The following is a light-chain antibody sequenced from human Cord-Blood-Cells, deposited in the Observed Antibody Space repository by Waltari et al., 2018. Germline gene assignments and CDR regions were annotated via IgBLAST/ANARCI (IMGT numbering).Light chain of an antibody. V-gene: IGKV1-39*01. CDR2: AAS. CDR1: QSISNY. Sequence: DIQMTQSPSSLSASVGDRVNITCRASQSISNYLHCYQQKPGKAPKLLIYAASSLQSGVPSRFSGSGSGTDFTLTISSLQPEDFATYYCQQSYSTPYTFGQGTKLEIK. J-gene: IGKJ2*01. CDR3: QQSYSTPYT.